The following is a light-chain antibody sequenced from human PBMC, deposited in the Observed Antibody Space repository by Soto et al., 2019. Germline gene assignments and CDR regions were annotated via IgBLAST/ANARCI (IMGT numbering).Light chain of an antibody. V-gene: IGLV2-14*01. J-gene: IGLJ2*01. Sequence: QSVLTQPASVSASPGQSITISCTGTSSDIGAYNSVSWYQQHPGKAPQLMIYDVSYRPSGISSRFSGSKSGNTASLTISGLQAEDDADYYCASYTSARIRVFGGGTKLTVL. CDR2: DVS. CDR3: ASYTSARIRV. CDR1: SSDIGAYNS.